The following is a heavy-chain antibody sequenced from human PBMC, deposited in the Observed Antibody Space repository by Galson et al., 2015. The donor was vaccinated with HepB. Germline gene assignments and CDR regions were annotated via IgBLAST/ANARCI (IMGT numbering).Heavy chain of an antibody. V-gene: IGHV1-69*13. CDR3: ARARYYDSSGYYYLDWFDP. CDR1: GGTFSSYA. D-gene: IGHD3-22*01. J-gene: IGHJ5*02. CDR2: IIPIFGTA. Sequence: SVKVSCKASGGTFSSYAISWVRQAPGQGLEWMGGIIPIFGTANYAQKFQGRVTITADESTSTAYMELSSLRSEDTAVYYCARARYYDSSGYYYLDWFDPWGQGTLVTVSS.